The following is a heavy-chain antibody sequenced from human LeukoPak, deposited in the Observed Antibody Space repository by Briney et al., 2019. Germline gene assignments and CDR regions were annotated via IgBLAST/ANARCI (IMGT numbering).Heavy chain of an antibody. V-gene: IGHV3-11*01. CDR2: ISSSGSTI. Sequence: GGSLRLSCAASGFTFSDYYMSWIRQAPGEGLEGVSYISSSGSTIHYADSVKGRFTISRDNAKNPLYLQMNSLRAEDTAVYYCARYEYGDSYFDYWGQGTLATVSS. D-gene: IGHD4-17*01. CDR1: GFTFSDYY. CDR3: ARYEYGDSYFDY. J-gene: IGHJ4*02.